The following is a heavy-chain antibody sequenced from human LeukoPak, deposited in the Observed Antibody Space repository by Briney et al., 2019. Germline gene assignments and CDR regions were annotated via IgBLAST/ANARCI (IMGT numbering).Heavy chain of an antibody. Sequence: GSLRLSCTASGFTFGDYAMSWVRQAPGKGLEWVGFIRSKAYGGTTEYAASVKGRFTISRDDSKSIAYLQMNSLKTEDTAVYYCTRVPYCSSTSCHDAFDIWGQGTMVTVSS. V-gene: IGHV3-49*04. CDR3: TRVPYCSSTSCHDAFDI. J-gene: IGHJ3*02. CDR1: GFTFGDYA. CDR2: IRSKAYGGTT. D-gene: IGHD2-2*01.